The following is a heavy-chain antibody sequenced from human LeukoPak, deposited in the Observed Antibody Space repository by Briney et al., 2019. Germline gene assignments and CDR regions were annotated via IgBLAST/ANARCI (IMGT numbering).Heavy chain of an antibody. CDR2: FDPEDGET. Sequence: ASVTVSCKVSGYTLTELSMHWVRQAPGKGLEWMGGFDPEDGETIYAQKFQGRVTITADESTSTAYMELSSLRSEDTAVYYCARSYSSGWNPLAEYFQHWGQGTLVTVSS. CDR3: ARSYSSGWNPLAEYFQH. D-gene: IGHD6-19*01. CDR1: GYTLTELS. V-gene: IGHV1-24*01. J-gene: IGHJ1*01.